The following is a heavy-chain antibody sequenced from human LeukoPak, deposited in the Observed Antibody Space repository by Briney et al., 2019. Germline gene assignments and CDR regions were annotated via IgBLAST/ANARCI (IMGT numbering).Heavy chain of an antibody. Sequence: KPSETLSLTCTVSGHSISGYYWSWLRQPPGKGLEWIGYIYYSGSTNYNPSLKSRVTISVAPSKNRFSLMLSSVTAADTAMYYCARHQYGDYEPLKIDYWGQGTLVTVSS. V-gene: IGHV4-59*08. CDR1: GHSISGYY. CDR3: ARHQYGDYEPLKIDY. D-gene: IGHD4-17*01. CDR2: IYYSGST. J-gene: IGHJ4*02.